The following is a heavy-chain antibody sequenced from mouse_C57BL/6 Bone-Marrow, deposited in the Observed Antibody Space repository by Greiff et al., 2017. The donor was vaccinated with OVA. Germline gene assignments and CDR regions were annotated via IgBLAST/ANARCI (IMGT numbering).Heavy chain of an antibody. CDR2: IRLKSDNYAT. CDR1: GFTFSNYW. J-gene: IGHJ3*01. V-gene: IGHV6-3*01. CDR3: TAGWFAY. Sequence: EVMLVESGGGLVQPGGSMKLSCVASGFTFSNYWMNWVRQSPEKGLEWVAQIRLKSDNYATHYAETVKGRFTISRDDSKSSVYLQMNNLRAEDTGIYYCTAGWFAYWGQGTLVTVSA.